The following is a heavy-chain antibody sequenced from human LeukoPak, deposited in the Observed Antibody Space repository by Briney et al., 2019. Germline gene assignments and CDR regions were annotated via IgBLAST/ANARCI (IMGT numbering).Heavy chain of an antibody. Sequence: ASVKVSCKSSGYTFTSYGISWVRQAPGQGLAWMGWISDYNGNTNYAQKLQGRGTMTTDTSTSKAYMELRSLRSDDTAVYYCARDPPDYYDSSGYYTPDGYWGQGTLVTVSS. J-gene: IGHJ4*02. CDR1: GYTFTSYG. D-gene: IGHD3-22*01. V-gene: IGHV1-18*01. CDR2: ISDYNGNT. CDR3: ARDPPDYYDSSGYYTPDGY.